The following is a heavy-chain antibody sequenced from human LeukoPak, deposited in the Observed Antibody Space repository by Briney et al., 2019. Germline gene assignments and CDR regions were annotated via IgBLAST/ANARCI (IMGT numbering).Heavy chain of an antibody. CDR3: ARQPLVRDCGGDCEFDY. CDR2: IYPGDPNT. J-gene: IGHJ4*02. CDR1: GYSFSNYW. Sequence: GESLKISCKGSGYSFSNYWIGWVRQMTGKGLEWMGIIYPGDPNTRYSPSFQGQVTISADKSISTAYLQWTSLKASDTAIYYCARQPLVRDCGGDCEFDYWGQGTRVSVPS. V-gene: IGHV5-51*01. D-gene: IGHD2-21*02.